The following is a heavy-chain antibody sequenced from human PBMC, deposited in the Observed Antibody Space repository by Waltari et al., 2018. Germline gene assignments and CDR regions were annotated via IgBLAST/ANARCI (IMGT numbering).Heavy chain of an antibody. V-gene: IGHV4-39*07. D-gene: IGHD3-3*01. CDR1: GGSISSSSDY. CDR3: ARESRYDFWSGPQWGWFDP. CDR2: IYYRGSA. Sequence: QLQLQESGPGLVKPSETLSLTCTVSGGSISSSSDYWGWVRQPPGKGLEWLGRIYYRGSAYYNPSLKSRVPISVDTSKNQLSLRLSSVTAADTAVYYCARESRYDFWSGPQWGWFDPWGQGTLITVSS. J-gene: IGHJ5*02.